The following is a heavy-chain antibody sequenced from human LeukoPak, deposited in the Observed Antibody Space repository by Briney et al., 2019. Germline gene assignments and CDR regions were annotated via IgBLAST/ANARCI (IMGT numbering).Heavy chain of an antibody. CDR3: VKASSSSPQYNWFDA. CDR2: VSGTGGRT. D-gene: IGHD6-6*01. Sequence: GGSLRLSCAASGFTFSSYAMSWVRQAPGKGLEWVSVVSGTGGRTYYADSVKGRFTISRDNSKNTLYLQMNSLRAEDTALYYCVKASSSSPQYNWFDAWGQGTLVTVSS. J-gene: IGHJ5*02. CDR1: GFTFSSYA. V-gene: IGHV3-23*01.